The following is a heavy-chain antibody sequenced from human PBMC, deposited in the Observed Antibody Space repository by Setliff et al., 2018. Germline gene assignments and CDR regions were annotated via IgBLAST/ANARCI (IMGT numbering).Heavy chain of an antibody. CDR1: GHTFSSYA. Sequence: PGGSLRLSCVASGHTFSSYAIHWVRQAPGKGLEWVALISWDGTKTSYADSVRGRFTISRDGSKSTLYLDMSSLRSEDTAVYYCARELTTYYYDSSGYYNDYWGQGTLVTVSS. CDR3: ARELTTYYYDSSGYYNDY. CDR2: ISWDGTKT. J-gene: IGHJ4*02. V-gene: IGHV3-30*03. D-gene: IGHD3-22*01.